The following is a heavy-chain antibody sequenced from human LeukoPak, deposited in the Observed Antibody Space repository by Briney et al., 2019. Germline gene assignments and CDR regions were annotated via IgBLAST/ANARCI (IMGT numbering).Heavy chain of an antibody. CDR2: IYYSGIT. D-gene: IGHD4-11*01. Sequence: PSETLRLTCTASGGSISTYYWTWIRQPPERGLEWIGYIYYSGITNYNPSLKSRVTMSVDTSRNQFSLRLNSVTAADTAVYYCARRLAVTGRYYFDYWGQGIMVTVSS. V-gene: IGHV4-59*01. J-gene: IGHJ4*02. CDR3: ARRLAVTGRYYFDY. CDR1: GGSISTYY.